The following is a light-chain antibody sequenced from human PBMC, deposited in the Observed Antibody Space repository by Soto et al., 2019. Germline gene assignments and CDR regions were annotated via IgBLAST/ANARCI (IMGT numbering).Light chain of an antibody. CDR2: AAS. J-gene: IGKJ3*01. CDR1: QGISSY. V-gene: IGKV1-8*01. Sequence: AFRMTQSPSSFSASTGDRVTITYRASQGISSYLAWYQQKPGKAPKLLIYAASTLQRGVPSRFSGSGSGTDFTLTISCLQSEDFATYYCQQYYSYPFTFGPGTKVDIK. CDR3: QQYYSYPFT.